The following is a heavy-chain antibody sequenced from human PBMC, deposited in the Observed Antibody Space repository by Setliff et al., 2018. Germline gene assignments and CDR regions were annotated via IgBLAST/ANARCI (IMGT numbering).Heavy chain of an antibody. V-gene: IGHV1-18*01. CDR2: IGAYTGNT. D-gene: IGHD2-8*01. J-gene: IGHJ4*02. Sequence: ASVKVSCKASGYTLINYGISWVRQAPGQGLEWMGWIGAYTGNTNYAQKFQGRVTMTTDTSTSTAYMELRSLRSDDPAVYYCSRLVRYCTTTTCQSVPGAEVWGQGTRVTV. CDR1: GYTLINYG. CDR3: SRLVRYCTTTTCQSVPGAEV.